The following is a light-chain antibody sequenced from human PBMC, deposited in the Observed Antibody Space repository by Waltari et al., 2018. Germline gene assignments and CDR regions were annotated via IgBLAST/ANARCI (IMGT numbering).Light chain of an antibody. CDR3: HAAAGNIWF. Sequence: SYELTQPFSVSVSPVQPATITCSGDVLAETYVRWFQQKPGQAPILILYKDTDRASGIPERFSGSSSGSSVTLTITGALPEDEADYYCHAAAGNIWFFGGGTKLTVL. CDR1: VLAETY. V-gene: IGLV3-27*01. J-gene: IGLJ3*02. CDR2: KDT.